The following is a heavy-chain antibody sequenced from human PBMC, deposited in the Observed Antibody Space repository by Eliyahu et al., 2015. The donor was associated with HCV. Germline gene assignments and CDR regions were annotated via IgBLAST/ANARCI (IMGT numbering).Heavy chain of an antibody. CDR2: IYYSGST. Sequence: QVQLQESGPGLVKPSETLSLTCTVXGGSISSYYWSWIRQPPGKGLEWIGYIYYSGSTNYNPSLKSRVTISVDTSKNQFSLKLSSVTAADTAVYYCARDDDSSGWFDYWGQGTLVTVSS. CDR3: ARDDDSSGWFDY. J-gene: IGHJ5*01. CDR1: GGSISSYY. D-gene: IGHD3-22*01. V-gene: IGHV4-59*01.